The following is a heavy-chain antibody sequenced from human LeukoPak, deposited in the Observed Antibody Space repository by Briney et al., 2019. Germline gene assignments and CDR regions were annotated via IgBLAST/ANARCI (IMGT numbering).Heavy chain of an antibody. V-gene: IGHV3-7*01. CDR2: IKQDGSEK. J-gene: IGHJ3*02. CDR3: AREVEQLRLDAFDI. D-gene: IGHD1-26*01. Sequence: GGSLRLSCAASGFTFSSYWMSWVRQAPGKGLEWVANIKQDGSEKYYVDSVRGRFTISRDNTKNSLYLQMSSLRAEDTAVYYCAREVEQLRLDAFDIWGQGTTVTVSS. CDR1: GFTFSSYW.